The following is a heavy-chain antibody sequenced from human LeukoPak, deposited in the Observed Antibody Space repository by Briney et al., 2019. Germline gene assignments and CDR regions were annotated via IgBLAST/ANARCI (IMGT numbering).Heavy chain of an antibody. J-gene: IGHJ6*02. V-gene: IGHV3-21*01. CDR2: ISTSTSYI. D-gene: IGHD2-15*01. CDR3: ARLAVVAATEDPYYYKYGMDV. Sequence: PGRSLRLSCAASGFTFNSYGMNWVRQAPGKGLEWVSSISTSTSYIYYADSVKGRFTISRDNAKNSLYLQMNSLRAEDTAVYYCARLAVVAATEDPYYYKYGMDVWGQGTTVTVSS. CDR1: GFTFNSYG.